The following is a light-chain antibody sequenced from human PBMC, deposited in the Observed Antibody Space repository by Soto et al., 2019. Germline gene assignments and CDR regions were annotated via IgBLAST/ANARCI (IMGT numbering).Light chain of an antibody. J-gene: IGKJ4*01. V-gene: IGKV1-5*03. CDR3: QQYDSYPVT. CDR1: QSVNSW. Sequence: DIQMTQSPSTLSASVGDKVTITCRASQSVNSWLAWYQQMPGTAPKVLNYRASTLQSGVPSRFSGSGSGTEFTLTISSLQPDDFATYYCQQYDSYPVTFGGGTKVET. CDR2: RAS.